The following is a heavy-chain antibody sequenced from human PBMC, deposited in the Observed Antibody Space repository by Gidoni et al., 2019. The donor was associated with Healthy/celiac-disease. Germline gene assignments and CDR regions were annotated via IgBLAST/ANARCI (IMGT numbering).Heavy chain of an antibody. CDR2: ISSSSSYI. J-gene: IGHJ6*02. CDR3: ARKAQLPHLRFLEWSEWGMDV. Sequence: EVQLVESGGGLVMPGGSLRLSCAASGFTFSSHSMNWVRQAPGKGLEWVSSISSSSSYIYYADSVKGRFTISRDNAKNSLYLQVNSLRAEDTAVYYCARKAQLPHLRFLEWSEWGMDVWGQGTTVTVSS. V-gene: IGHV3-21*01. D-gene: IGHD3-3*01. CDR1: GFTFSSHS.